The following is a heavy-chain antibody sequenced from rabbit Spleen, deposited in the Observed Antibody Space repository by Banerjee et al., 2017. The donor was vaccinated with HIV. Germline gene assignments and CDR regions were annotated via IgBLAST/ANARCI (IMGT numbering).Heavy chain of an antibody. CDR1: GFSFSSIYW. V-gene: IGHV1S45*01. D-gene: IGHD1-1*01. CDR2: IDTGDGDT. Sequence: QQQLEESGGGLVKPGGTLTLTCKASGFSFSSIYWICWVRQAPGKGLEWIACIDTGDGDTYYANWAKGRFTISKTSSTTVTLQMTSLTAADTATYFCARDLTSVIGWNFNLWGPGTLVTVS. J-gene: IGHJ4*01. CDR3: ARDLTSVIGWNFNL.